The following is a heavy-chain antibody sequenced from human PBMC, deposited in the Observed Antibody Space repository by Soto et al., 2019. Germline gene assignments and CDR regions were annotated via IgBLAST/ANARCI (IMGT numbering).Heavy chain of an antibody. D-gene: IGHD6-13*01. V-gene: IGHV4-59*01. CDR3: ARGVAAAGPLFDY. J-gene: IGHJ4*02. CDR2: IYYSGST. Sequence: IRQPPGKGLEWIGYIYYSGSTNYNPSLKSRVTISVDTSKNQFSLKLSSVTAADTAVYYCARGVAAAGPLFDYWGQGTLVTVSS.